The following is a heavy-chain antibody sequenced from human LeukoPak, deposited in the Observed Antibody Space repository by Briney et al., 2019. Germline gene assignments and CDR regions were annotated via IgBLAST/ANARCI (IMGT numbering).Heavy chain of an antibody. J-gene: IGHJ5*02. D-gene: IGHD6-6*01. Sequence: PGGSLRLSCSASGFSLSDYGMSWVRQAPGKGLEWVANIKQDGSEKYYVDSVKGRFTISRDNAKNSLYLQMNSLRAEDTAVYYCARDPRIAARRPFGGWFDPWGQGTLVTVSS. CDR3: ARDPRIAARRPFGGWFDP. CDR2: IKQDGSEK. CDR1: GFSLSDYG. V-gene: IGHV3-7*01.